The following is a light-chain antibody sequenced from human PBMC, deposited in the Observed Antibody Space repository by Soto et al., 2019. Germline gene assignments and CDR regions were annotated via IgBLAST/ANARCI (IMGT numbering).Light chain of an antibody. CDR1: GSDVGGYNY. Sequence: QSVLTQPASVSGSPGQSITISCTGTGSDVGGYNYVSWYQQHPGKAPKVMIYDVSNRPSGVSNRCSGSKSGNTSSLTSSGLQAEDEADYYCSSYTSASTPLVFGGGTKLTVL. CDR2: DVS. J-gene: IGLJ2*01. CDR3: SSYTSASTPLV. V-gene: IGLV2-14*01.